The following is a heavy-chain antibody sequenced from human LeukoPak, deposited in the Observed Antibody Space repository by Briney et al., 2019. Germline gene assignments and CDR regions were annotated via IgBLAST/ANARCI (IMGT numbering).Heavy chain of an antibody. D-gene: IGHD1-1*01. CDR3: ARGQLLIDY. J-gene: IGHJ4*02. CDR1: GFTFSTYT. Sequence: PGGSLRLSCAASGFTFSTYTMNWVRQAPGKGLEWISYISTSSSTIYYADSVKGRFTISRDNAKNSLFLQMNSLRAEDTAVYYCARGQLLIDYWGQGTLVTVSS. V-gene: IGHV3-48*01. CDR2: ISTSSSTI.